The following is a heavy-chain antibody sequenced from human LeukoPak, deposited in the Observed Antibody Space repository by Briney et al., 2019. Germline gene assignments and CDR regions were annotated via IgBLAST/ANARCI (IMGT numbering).Heavy chain of an antibody. CDR1: GYSFTNYW. D-gene: IGHD5-18*01. CDR2: IDPGDSKT. J-gene: IGHJ3*02. CDR3: ARLPYSYGYQGAFDI. V-gene: IGHV5-51*01. Sequence: GESLKISCKGFGYSFTNYWIGWVRQMPGKGLEWMGIIDPGDSKTRYSPSSQGQVTISADKSISTAYLQWSSLKSSDTAMYYCARLPYSYGYQGAFDIWGQGTMVTVSS.